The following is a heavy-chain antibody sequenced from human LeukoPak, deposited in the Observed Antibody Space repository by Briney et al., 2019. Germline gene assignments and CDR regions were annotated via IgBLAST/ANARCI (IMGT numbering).Heavy chain of an antibody. Sequence: GGSLRLSCAASGFIFTNYAMTWVRQAPGKGLEWVSGISGSGGSTYYADSVKGRFTISRDNAKNTLYLQMNSLRAEDTAVYYCARVPYYYDSSGYYYETFDYWGQGTLVTVSS. CDR1: GFIFTNYA. D-gene: IGHD3-22*01. V-gene: IGHV3-23*01. CDR3: ARVPYYYDSSGYYYETFDY. J-gene: IGHJ4*02. CDR2: ISGSGGST.